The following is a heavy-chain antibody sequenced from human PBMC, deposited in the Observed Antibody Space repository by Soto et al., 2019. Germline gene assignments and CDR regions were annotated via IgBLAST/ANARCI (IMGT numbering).Heavy chain of an antibody. CDR2: ISSSSSYI. D-gene: IGHD3-10*01. Sequence: GGSLRLSCAASGFTFSSYAMSWVRQAPGKGLEWVSSISSSSSYIYYADSVKGRFTISRDNAKNALYLQMNSLRAEGPAVYYCASLGRALWFGELLSSNWFDPWGQGTLVTVSS. J-gene: IGHJ5*02. CDR1: GFTFSSYA. V-gene: IGHV3-21*01. CDR3: ASLGRALWFGELLSSNWFDP.